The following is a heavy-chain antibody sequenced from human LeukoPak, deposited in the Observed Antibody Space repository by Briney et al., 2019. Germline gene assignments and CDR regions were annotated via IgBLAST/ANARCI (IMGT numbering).Heavy chain of an antibody. CDR2: INHSGST. Sequence: SETLSLTCTVSGGSISSYYWSWIRQPPGKGLEWIGEINHSGSTNYNPSLKSRVTISVDTSKNQFSLKLSSVTAADTAVYYCARGVVVAATTRAFDIWGQGTMVTVSS. CDR1: GGSISSYY. J-gene: IGHJ3*02. D-gene: IGHD2-15*01. CDR3: ARGVVVAATTRAFDI. V-gene: IGHV4-34*01.